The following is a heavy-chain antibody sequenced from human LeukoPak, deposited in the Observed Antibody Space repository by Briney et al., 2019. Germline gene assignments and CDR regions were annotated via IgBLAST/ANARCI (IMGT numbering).Heavy chain of an antibody. V-gene: IGHV1-2*02. CDR3: ARASPIVVVITDYYYGMDV. CDR2: IDPNSGGT. J-gene: IGHJ6*02. Sequence: GASVKVSCKASGYTFTGYYMHWLRQAPGQGLEWMGWIDPNSGGTNYAQKFQGRVTMTRDTSISTAYMELSRLRSDDTAVYYCARASPIVVVITDYYYGMDVWGQGTTVTVSS. D-gene: IGHD3-22*01. CDR1: GYTFTGYY.